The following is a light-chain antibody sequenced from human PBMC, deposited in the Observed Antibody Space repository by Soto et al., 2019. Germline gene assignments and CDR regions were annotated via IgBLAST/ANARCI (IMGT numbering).Light chain of an antibody. CDR1: SSDVGGYNY. CDR3: CSYAGSHCL. CDR2: DVS. J-gene: IGLJ2*01. Sequence: QSALTQPRSVSGSPGQSVTISCTGTSSDVGGYNYVSWYQQHPGKAPKLMIYDVSQRPSGVPDRFSGSKSGNTASLTISGLQAEDEADYYCCSYAGSHCLCGGGTKVTVL. V-gene: IGLV2-11*01.